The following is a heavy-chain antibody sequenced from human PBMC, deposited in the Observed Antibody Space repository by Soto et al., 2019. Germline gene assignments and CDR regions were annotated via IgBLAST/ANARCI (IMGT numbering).Heavy chain of an antibody. J-gene: IGHJ4*02. CDR1: GFTFSSYG. CDR2: IWYDGSNK. Sequence: GGSLRLSCAASGFTFSSYGMHWVRQAPGKGLEWVAVIWYDGSNKYYADSVKGRFTISRGNAKNSLYLEMNSRRAEDTAVYYCARESEDLTSNFDYWGQGTLVTVSS. V-gene: IGHV3-33*01. CDR3: ARESEDLTSNFDY.